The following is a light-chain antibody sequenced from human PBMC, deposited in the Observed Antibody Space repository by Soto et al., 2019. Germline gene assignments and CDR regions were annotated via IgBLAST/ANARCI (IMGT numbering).Light chain of an antibody. Sequence: EVVLTQSPDTLSLPPGERATLSCRASQSISSYLAWYQQKPGQXHRXXIYGASSRATGIPDRFSVSVSGTDFTLNLRRLEPEDGALYDGQQYSSSPITFGPGTRLEIK. CDR3: QQYSSSPIT. J-gene: IGKJ5*01. CDR1: QSISSY. CDR2: GAS. V-gene: IGKV3-20*01.